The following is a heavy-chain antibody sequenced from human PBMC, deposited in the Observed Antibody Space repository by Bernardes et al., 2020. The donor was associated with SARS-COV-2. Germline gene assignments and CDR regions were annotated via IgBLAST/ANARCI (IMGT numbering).Heavy chain of an antibody. CDR2: IYPGDSDT. CDR3: ARRRYGDFGVDV. V-gene: IGHV5-51*01. J-gene: IGHJ6*02. D-gene: IGHD4-17*01. CDR1: GYSFISYW. Sequence: GESLKISCKGSGYSFISYWIGWVRQMPGKGLEWMGIIYPGDSDTKYSPSFQGRVTISADKSVNTAYLQWSSLKASDTAIYYCARRRYGDFGVDVWGQGTTVTVSS.